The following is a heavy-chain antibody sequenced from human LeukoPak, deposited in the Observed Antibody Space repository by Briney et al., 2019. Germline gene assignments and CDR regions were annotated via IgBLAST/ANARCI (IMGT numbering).Heavy chain of an antibody. J-gene: IGHJ4*02. V-gene: IGHV3-30*02. D-gene: IGHD5-18*01. CDR1: GFTFSSYG. CDR3: ARDRFYTAIDY. Sequence: GGSLRLSCAASGFTFSSYGIHWVRQTPGKGLEWVAFIRYDGSNRYYAVSAKGRFTVSRDNSKNTLYLQMNSLRAEDTAVYYCARDRFYTAIDYWGQGTLVTVSS. CDR2: IRYDGSNR.